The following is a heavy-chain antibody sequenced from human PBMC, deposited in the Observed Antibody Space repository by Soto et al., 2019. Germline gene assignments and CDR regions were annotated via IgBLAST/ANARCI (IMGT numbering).Heavy chain of an antibody. D-gene: IGHD1-26*01. V-gene: IGHV2-26*01. J-gene: IGHJ4*02. Sequence: QVTLKESGPVLVKPTETLTLTCTVSGFSLSNARMGVSWIRQPPGKALEWLAHIFSNDEKSYSTSLKSRLTIPRTTPKARGALTRPTRDPVDTAKFYGAPQGGGVGASPLASGGQGPLVTVPS. CDR2: IFSNDEK. CDR1: GFSLSNARMG. CDR3: APQGGGVGASPLAS.